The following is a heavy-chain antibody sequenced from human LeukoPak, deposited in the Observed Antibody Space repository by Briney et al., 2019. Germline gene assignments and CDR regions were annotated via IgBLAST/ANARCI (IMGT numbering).Heavy chain of an antibody. CDR2: IASAGDT. Sequence: GGSLRLSCAASGFTFSDFDFHWVRQATGRGLEWVSSIASAGDTYYVGSVRGRFTISGENAKNSLYLQMNSLRAGDTAVYYCVRGGHIGFDYWGQGTLVTVSS. D-gene: IGHD2-21*01. CDR3: VRGGHIGFDY. CDR1: GFTFSDFD. V-gene: IGHV3-13*01. J-gene: IGHJ4*02.